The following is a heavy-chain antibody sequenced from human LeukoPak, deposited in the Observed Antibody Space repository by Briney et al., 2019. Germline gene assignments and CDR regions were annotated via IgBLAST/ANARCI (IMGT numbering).Heavy chain of an antibody. D-gene: IGHD2-2*02. J-gene: IGHJ3*02. CDR3: ARIPYVRNDAFDI. V-gene: IGHV4-39*07. CDR2: IYYSGST. CDR1: GGSISRYY. Sequence: KPSETLSLTCTVSGGSISRYYWSWIRQPPGKGLEWIGSIYYSGSTFYNPSLKSRVTISVDTSKNQFSLKLSSVTAADTAVYYCARIPYVRNDAFDIWGQGTMVTVSS.